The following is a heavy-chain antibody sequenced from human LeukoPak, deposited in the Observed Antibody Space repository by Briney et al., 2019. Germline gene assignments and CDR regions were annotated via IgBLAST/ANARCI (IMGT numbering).Heavy chain of an antibody. Sequence: SETLSLTCAVYGGSFSGYYWSWIRQPPGKGLEWIGEINHSGSTNYNPSLKSRVTISVDTSKNQFSLKLSSVTAADTAVYYCARGTYYYDSSGYYSWGRFDYWGQGTLVTVSS. J-gene: IGHJ4*02. CDR1: GGSFSGYY. V-gene: IGHV4-34*01. CDR3: ARGTYYYDSSGYYSWGRFDY. D-gene: IGHD3-22*01. CDR2: INHSGST.